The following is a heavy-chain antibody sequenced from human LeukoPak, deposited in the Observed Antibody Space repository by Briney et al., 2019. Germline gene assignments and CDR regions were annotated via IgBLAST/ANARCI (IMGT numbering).Heavy chain of an antibody. CDR1: GYTFTGFY. CDR2: INPNSGDA. CDR3: ARGHCGSATCQRNWFDP. V-gene: IGHV1-2*02. D-gene: IGHD2-2*01. Sequence: ASVKVSCKASGYTFTGFYIHWLRQAPAQGLEWMGWINPNSGDANYAPKFQGRVTMSRDTSITTAYMELSSLRSDDTAVYYCARGHCGSATCQRNWFDPWGQGSLVTVSS. J-gene: IGHJ5*02.